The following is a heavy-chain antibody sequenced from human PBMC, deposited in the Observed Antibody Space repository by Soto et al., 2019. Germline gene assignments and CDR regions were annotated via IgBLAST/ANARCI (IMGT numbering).Heavy chain of an antibody. CDR2: IVVGSGNT. J-gene: IGHJ6*02. Sequence: QMQLVQSGPEVKKPGTSVKVSCKASGFTFTSSAVQWVRQARGQRLEWIGWIVVGSGNTNYAQKFQERVTITRDMSTSTAYMELSSLRSDDTAVYYCAASHLEWLPPYYYYYGMDVWGQGTTVTVSS. CDR3: AASHLEWLPPYYYYYGMDV. D-gene: IGHD3-3*01. V-gene: IGHV1-58*01. CDR1: GFTFTSSA.